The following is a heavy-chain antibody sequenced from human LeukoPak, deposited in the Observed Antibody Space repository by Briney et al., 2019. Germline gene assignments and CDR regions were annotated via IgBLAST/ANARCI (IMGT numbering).Heavy chain of an antibody. J-gene: IGHJ4*02. Sequence: SETLSLTCTVSVSGASISSYYWSWIRQPPGKGLEWIGYIYYSGSTNYNPSLKSRVTISVDTSKNQFSLKLSSVTAADTAVYYCARRDGADYWGQGTLVTVSS. D-gene: IGHD5-24*01. CDR2: IYYSGST. V-gene: IGHV4-59*08. CDR3: ARRDGADY. CDR1: VSGASISSYY.